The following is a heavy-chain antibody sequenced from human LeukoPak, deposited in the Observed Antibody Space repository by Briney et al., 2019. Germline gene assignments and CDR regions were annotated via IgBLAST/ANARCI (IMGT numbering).Heavy chain of an antibody. CDR1: GDSISSGSYY. J-gene: IGHJ4*02. D-gene: IGHD1-26*01. Sequence: SETLSLTCSVPGDSISSGSYYWGWIRQPPGKGLEYIGSVYLDGSTWYNPSLKSRVTISINTSQGQFSLKVTSVTATDTAVYYCARQVGSRGWMDYWGQGTLVAVSS. V-gene: IGHV4-39*01. CDR2: VYLDGST. CDR3: ARQVGSRGWMDY.